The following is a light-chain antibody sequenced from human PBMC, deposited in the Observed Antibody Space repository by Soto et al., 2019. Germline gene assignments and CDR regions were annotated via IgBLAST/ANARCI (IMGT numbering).Light chain of an antibody. CDR2: EVS. CDR3: SSYTTSGTPV. CDR1: SSDVGGYNY. V-gene: IGLV2-14*01. J-gene: IGLJ3*02. Sequence: QSALTQPASVSGSPGQTITISCTGTSSDVGGYNYLSWYQQHPGKAPKVMIYEVSNRPSGVSNRVSGSKSGNTASLTISWLQAEDEADYFCSSYTTSGTPVFGGGTKLTVL.